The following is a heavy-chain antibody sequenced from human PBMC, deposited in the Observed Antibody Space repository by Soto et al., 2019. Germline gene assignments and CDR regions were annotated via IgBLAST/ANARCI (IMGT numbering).Heavy chain of an antibody. V-gene: IGHV4-31*03. Sequence: QVQLQESGPGLVKPSQTLSLTCTVSGGSISSGGYYWSWIRQHPGKGLEWIGYIYYSGSTYYNPSLKSRVTISVDTSKNQCSLKLSSVTAADTAVYYCARGTTVVTPLYYFDYWGQGTLVTVSS. CDR3: ARGTTVVTPLYYFDY. CDR1: GGSISSGGYY. D-gene: IGHD4-17*01. CDR2: IYYSGST. J-gene: IGHJ4*02.